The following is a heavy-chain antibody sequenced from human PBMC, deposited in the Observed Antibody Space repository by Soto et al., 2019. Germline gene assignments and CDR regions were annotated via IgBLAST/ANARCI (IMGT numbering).Heavy chain of an antibody. J-gene: IGHJ4*02. CDR2: INPNSGGT. CDR3: ARARGDCSSTSCPLPDY. Sequence: GASVKVSCKASGYTFTGYYMHWVRQAPGQGLEWMGWINPNSGGTNYAQKFQGWVTMTRDTSISTAYMELSRLRSDDTAVYYCARARGDCSSTSCPLPDYWGQGTLVTAPQ. D-gene: IGHD2-2*01. CDR1: GYTFTGYY. V-gene: IGHV1-2*04.